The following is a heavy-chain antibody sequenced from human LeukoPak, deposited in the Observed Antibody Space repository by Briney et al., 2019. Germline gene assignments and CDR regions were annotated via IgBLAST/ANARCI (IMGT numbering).Heavy chain of an antibody. Sequence: SETLSLTCTVSGGSISSYYWSWIRQPPGKGLEYIGYIYYSGSTNYNPSLKSRVTISVDTSKNQFSLKLSSVTAADTAVYYCARDMDSGPDFFDYWGLGTLVTVSS. CDR1: GGSISSYY. V-gene: IGHV4-59*01. J-gene: IGHJ4*02. CDR2: IYYSGST. D-gene: IGHD1-26*01. CDR3: ARDMDSGPDFFDY.